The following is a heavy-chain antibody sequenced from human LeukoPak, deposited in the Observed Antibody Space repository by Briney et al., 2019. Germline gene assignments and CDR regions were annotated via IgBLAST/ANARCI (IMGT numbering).Heavy chain of an antibody. CDR3: AKGGYVKL. D-gene: IGHD5-12*01. CDR1: GFTFSSYA. CDR2: NSGSGGST. J-gene: IGHJ4*02. V-gene: IGHV3-23*01. Sequence: QPGGPLRLSCAASGFTFSSYAMSGVRQAPGKGLEWVSGNSGSGGSTYYADSVKGRFTISRDNSKNTLYLQMNSLRAEDTAVNYCAKGGYVKLWGQGTLVTVSS.